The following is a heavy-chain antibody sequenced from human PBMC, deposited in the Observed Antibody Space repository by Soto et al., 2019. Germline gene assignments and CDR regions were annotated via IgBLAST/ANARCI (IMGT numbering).Heavy chain of an antibody. CDR1: GFTVSSKY. Sequence: GGSLRLSCAASGFTVSSKYMSWVRQAPGKGLEWVSLIQSGGPTYYADSVKGRFTISRDTSENTVHLQMDSLRAEDTAVYYCARDDVLCVGGRCYGVPLDVCGKGTTVTVFS. V-gene: IGHV3-66*01. CDR2: IQSGGPT. J-gene: IGHJ6*04. CDR3: ARDDVLCVGGRCYGVPLDV. D-gene: IGHD2-15*01.